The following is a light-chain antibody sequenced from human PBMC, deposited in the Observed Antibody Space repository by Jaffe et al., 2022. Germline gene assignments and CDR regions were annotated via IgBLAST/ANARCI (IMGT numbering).Light chain of an antibody. CDR2: AAS. CDR3: QQNYGTPLT. J-gene: IGKJ2*01. Sequence: DIKMTQSPSSLSASVGDRVTITCRASQSISTSLNWYQQKPGKAPELLIYAASTLHGGVPSRFSGSGSGTDFSLTISSLQPEDFATYYCQQNYGTPLTFGQGTKLEIK. V-gene: IGKV1-39*01. CDR1: QSISTS.